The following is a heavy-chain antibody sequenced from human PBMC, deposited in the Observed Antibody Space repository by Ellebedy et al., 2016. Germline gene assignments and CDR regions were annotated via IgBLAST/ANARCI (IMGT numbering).Heavy chain of an antibody. J-gene: IGHJ5*02. CDR2: IYYSGST. CDR1: GGSISSYY. V-gene: IGHV4-39*07. CDR3: ASTITMVRGVIAYDHYNWFDP. D-gene: IGHD3-10*01. Sequence: SETLSLXXTVSGGSISSYYWGWIRQPPGKGLEWIGSIYYSGSTYYNPSLKSRVTISVDTSKNQFSLKLSSVTAADTAVYYCASTITMVRGVIAYDHYNWFDPWGQGTLVTVSS.